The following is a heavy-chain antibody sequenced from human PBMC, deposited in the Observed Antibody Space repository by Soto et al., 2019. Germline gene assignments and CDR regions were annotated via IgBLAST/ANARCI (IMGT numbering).Heavy chain of an antibody. Sequence: QVQLVESGGGVVQPGRSLRLSCAASGFTFSSYAMHWVRQAPGKGLEWVAVISYDGSNKYYADSVKGRFTISRDNSKNTLYLQMNSLRAEDTAVYYCARAWRATVFDYWGQETLVTVSS. CDR3: ARAWRATVFDY. V-gene: IGHV3-30-3*01. J-gene: IGHJ4*02. CDR2: ISYDGSNK. D-gene: IGHD4-17*01. CDR1: GFTFSSYA.